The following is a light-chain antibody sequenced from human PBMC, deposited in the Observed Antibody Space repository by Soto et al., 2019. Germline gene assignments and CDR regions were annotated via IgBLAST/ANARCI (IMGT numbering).Light chain of an antibody. J-gene: IGKJ1*01. Sequence: VLTQSPDSLAVSLGERATLSCRASQSVSSSVAWYQQKPGQAPRLLIYDSSSRATGVPARFSGSGSGTEFSLAISSLQSEDFAVYYCQQYYNWPPTWTFGQGTKVDIK. CDR2: DSS. CDR3: QQYYNWPPTWT. CDR1: QSVSSS. V-gene: IGKV3-15*01.